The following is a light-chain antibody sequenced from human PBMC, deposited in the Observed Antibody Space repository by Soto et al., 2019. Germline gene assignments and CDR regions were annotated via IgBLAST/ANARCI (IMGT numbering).Light chain of an antibody. J-gene: IGKJ1*01. CDR3: QQYDNWPET. Sequence: EIVMTQSPATLSVSPGERATLSCRASQSVRSNLAWYQQKPGQAPRLLMYGASTRATGIPARFSGSGSGTEFTLTISSLQSEDFAVYCCQQYDNWPETFGQGTKVDIK. CDR2: GAS. CDR1: QSVRSN. V-gene: IGKV3-15*01.